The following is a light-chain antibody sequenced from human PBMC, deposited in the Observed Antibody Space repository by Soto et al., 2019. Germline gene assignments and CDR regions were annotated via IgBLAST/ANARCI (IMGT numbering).Light chain of an antibody. CDR2: GAF. CDR1: QSVSSD. Sequence: ERVMTQAPATLSVSPGERATLSCRASQSVSSDLAWYQQKPGQGHRLLIYGAFNRATGVPARFSGSGSGTEFTLTISSLQSEDFAVYYCQQYNNWPLTFGGGTKVEIK. J-gene: IGKJ4*01. CDR3: QQYNNWPLT. V-gene: IGKV3-15*01.